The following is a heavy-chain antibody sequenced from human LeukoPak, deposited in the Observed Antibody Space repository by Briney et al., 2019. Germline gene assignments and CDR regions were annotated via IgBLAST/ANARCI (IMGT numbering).Heavy chain of an antibody. D-gene: IGHD5-18*01. CDR2: ISYDGSNK. Sequence: GGSLRLSCAASGFTFSSYGMHWVRQAPGKGLEWVAVISYDGSNKYYADSVKGRFTISRDNSKNTLYLQMNSLRAEDTAVYYCAKMGGLIGYSYGYPFDYWGQGTLVTVSS. J-gene: IGHJ4*02. V-gene: IGHV3-30*18. CDR1: GFTFSSYG. CDR3: AKMGGLIGYSYGYPFDY.